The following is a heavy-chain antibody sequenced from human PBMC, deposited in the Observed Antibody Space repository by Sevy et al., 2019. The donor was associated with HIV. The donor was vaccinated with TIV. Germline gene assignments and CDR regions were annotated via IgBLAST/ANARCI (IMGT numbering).Heavy chain of an antibody. Sequence: GGSLRLSCAASGFRFSGYAMHWVRQAPGKGLEWMAVISNDATKKYHINSVTGRFTISRDNAKNTLYLQMNSVRGEDTAVYYCARDGGGDYFDYWGQGTLVTVSS. CDR2: ISNDATKK. CDR3: ARDGGGDYFDY. D-gene: IGHD3-16*01. J-gene: IGHJ4*02. CDR1: GFRFSGYA. V-gene: IGHV3-30*04.